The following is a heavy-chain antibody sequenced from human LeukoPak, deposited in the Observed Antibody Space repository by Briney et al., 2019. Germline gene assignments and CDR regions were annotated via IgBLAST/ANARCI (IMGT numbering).Heavy chain of an antibody. CDR3: ARANFLYCSSTTCLFDY. D-gene: IGHD2-2*01. CDR2: INPNDGDT. Sequence: ASVKVSCKASGYTFTDYYMHWVRQAPGQGFQWMGWINPNDGDTNYAQKFQGRVTMTRDTSISTAHMEVSRLRSDDTAVYYCARANFLYCSSTTCLFDYWGQGTLVTVSS. V-gene: IGHV1-2*02. J-gene: IGHJ4*02. CDR1: GYTFTDYY.